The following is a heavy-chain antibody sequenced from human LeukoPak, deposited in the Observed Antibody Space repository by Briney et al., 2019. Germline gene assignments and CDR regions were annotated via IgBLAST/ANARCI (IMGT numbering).Heavy chain of an antibody. V-gene: IGHV1-46*02. CDR3: ASYLGGTGYYFDY. J-gene: IGHJ4*02. D-gene: IGHD7-27*01. CDR2: INPSGGST. CDR1: GYTFNSYY. Sequence: GASVKVSCKASGYTFNSYYMHWVRQAPGQGLEWMGIINPSGGSTSYAQKFQGRVTMTRDTSTSTVYMELSSLRSEDTAVYYCASYLGGTGYYFDYWGQGTLVTVSS.